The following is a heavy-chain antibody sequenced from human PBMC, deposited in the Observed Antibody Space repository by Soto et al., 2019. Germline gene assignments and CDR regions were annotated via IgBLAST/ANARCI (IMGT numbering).Heavy chain of an antibody. J-gene: IGHJ5*02. Sequence: SETLSLTCTVSGGSISSYYWSWIRQPPGKGLEWIGYIYYSGSTNYNPSLKSRVTISVDTSKNQFSLKLSSVTAADTAVYYCARDLRDCTNGVCYSGNWFDPWGQGTLVTVSS. V-gene: IGHV4-59*01. D-gene: IGHD2-8*01. CDR1: GGSISSYY. CDR3: ARDLRDCTNGVCYSGNWFDP. CDR2: IYYSGST.